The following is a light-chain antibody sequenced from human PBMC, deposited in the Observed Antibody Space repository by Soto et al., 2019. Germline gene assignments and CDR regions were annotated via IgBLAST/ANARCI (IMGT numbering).Light chain of an antibody. CDR2: DAT. Sequence: DLQMTQSPSSVSASVGDRVTITCRASQGISSWLAWYQQKPGKAPKLLIFDATSLQSGVPLRFSGSGSGTDFPLTISSLQPEDFATYYCQQTSSFPSTFGPGTKVDIK. CDR1: QGISSW. CDR3: QQTSSFPST. J-gene: IGKJ3*01. V-gene: IGKV1-12*02.